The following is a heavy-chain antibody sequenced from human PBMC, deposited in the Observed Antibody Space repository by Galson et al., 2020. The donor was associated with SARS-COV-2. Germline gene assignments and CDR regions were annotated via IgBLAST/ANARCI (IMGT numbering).Heavy chain of an antibody. CDR3: ARTRLEYDISTDHYSNSWLDF. V-gene: IGHV2-70*11. J-gene: IGHJ4*02. CDR2: IDWDDDK. CDR1: GFSLSTSGMC. D-gene: IGHD3-9*01. Sequence: VSGPTLVKPTQTLTLTCTFSGFSLSTSGMCVNWIRQPPGKALEWLARIDWDDDKYYSPSLKTRLTISKDTSKNQVVLTMTNMDPVDTGTYYCARTRLEYDISTDHYSNSWLDFWGQGTLVTVSS.